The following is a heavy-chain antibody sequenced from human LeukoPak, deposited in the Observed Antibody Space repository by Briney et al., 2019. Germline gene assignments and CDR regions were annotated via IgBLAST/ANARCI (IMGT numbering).Heavy chain of an antibody. CDR3: ASLGYCSGGSCSA. V-gene: IGHV4-4*07. J-gene: IGHJ4*02. CDR2: IYTSGST. CDR1: GGSISSYY. D-gene: IGHD2-15*01. Sequence: SETLPLTCTVSGGSISSYYWSWIRQPAGKGLEWIGRIYTSGSTNYNPSLKSRVTISVDTSKNQFSLKLSSVTAADTAVYYCASLGYCSGGSCSAWGQGTLVTVSS.